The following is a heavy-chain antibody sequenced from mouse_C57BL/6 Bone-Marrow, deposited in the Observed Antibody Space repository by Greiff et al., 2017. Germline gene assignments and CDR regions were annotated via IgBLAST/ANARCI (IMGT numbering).Heavy chain of an antibody. Sequence: VQLQQPGAELVKPGASVKLSCKASGYTFTSYWMQWVKQRPGQGLEWIGEIDPSDSYANYNQKFKGKAPLTVDTSSSTAYMQLSSLPSEDSAVYYCARSNNDYWGQGTTLTVSS. J-gene: IGHJ2*01. D-gene: IGHD2-5*01. CDR2: IDPSDSYA. CDR1: GYTFTSYW. V-gene: IGHV1-50*01. CDR3: ARSNNDY.